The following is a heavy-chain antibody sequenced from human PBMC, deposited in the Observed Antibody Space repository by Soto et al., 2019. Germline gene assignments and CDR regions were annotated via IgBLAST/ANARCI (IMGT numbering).Heavy chain of an antibody. J-gene: IGHJ6*02. V-gene: IGHV4-30-4*01. CDR3: ARDSDFWSGDYGMHV. D-gene: IGHD3-3*01. CDR2: IYYSGST. CDR1: GGSISSGDYY. Sequence: PSETLSLTCTVSGGSISSGDYYWSWIRQPPGKGLEWIGYIYYSGSTYYNPSLKSRVTISVETSKNQFSLKLSSVTAADTAVYYCARDSDFWSGDYGMHVWGQGTTVTV.